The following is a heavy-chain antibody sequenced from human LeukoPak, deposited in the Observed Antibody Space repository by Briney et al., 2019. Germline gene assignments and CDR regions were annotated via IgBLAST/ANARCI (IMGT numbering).Heavy chain of an antibody. Sequence: PSETLSLTCTVSGTSISRSGYYWSCLRQHPGKGLECIWFTYYSGSTHYSPCLESRHQISVHTSKNQLSLKLNSVSAADTAVFYCVGGRQPLEYWGEGALVTVSS. J-gene: IGHJ4*02. D-gene: IGHD1-26*01. CDR3: VGGRQPLEY. CDR1: GTSISRSGYY. V-gene: IGHV4-31*03. CDR2: TYYSGST.